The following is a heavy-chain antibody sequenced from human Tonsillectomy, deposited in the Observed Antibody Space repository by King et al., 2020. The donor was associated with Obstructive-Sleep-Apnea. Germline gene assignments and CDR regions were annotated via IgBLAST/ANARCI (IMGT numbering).Heavy chain of an antibody. CDR1: GFTFSTYW. V-gene: IGHV3-7*01. Sequence: DVQLVESGGTLVQPGGSLRLSCAASGFTFSTYWMAWVRQAPGKGLEWVANTNQDGSEKYYLDSVKGRFTISRDNAKNSLYLQMSSLRAEDTAVYYCARDHISGWSYAVWGQGTTVTVSS. J-gene: IGHJ6*02. CDR3: ARDHISGWSYAV. CDR2: TNQDGSEK. D-gene: IGHD6-19*01.